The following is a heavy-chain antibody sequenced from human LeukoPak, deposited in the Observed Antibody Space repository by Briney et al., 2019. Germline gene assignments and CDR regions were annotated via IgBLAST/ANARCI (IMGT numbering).Heavy chain of an antibody. D-gene: IGHD5-18*01. V-gene: IGHV3-21*01. Sequence: KPGGSLRLSCAASGFTFSSYSMNWIRQAPGKGLEWVSSISSSSSYIYYADSVKGRFTISRGNAKNSLYLQMNSLRAEDTAVYYCARVGERYSYGLADYWGQGTLVTVSS. CDR2: ISSSSSYI. CDR1: GFTFSSYS. J-gene: IGHJ4*02. CDR3: ARVGERYSYGLADY.